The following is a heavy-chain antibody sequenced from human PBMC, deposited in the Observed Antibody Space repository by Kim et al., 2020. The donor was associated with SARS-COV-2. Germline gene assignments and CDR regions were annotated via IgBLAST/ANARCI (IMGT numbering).Heavy chain of an antibody. Sequence: GGSLRLSCAASGFTFDDYAMHWVRQAPGKGLEWVSGISWNSGSIGYADSVKGRFTISRDNAKNSLYLQMNSLRAEDTALYYCAKDLGDGYNYPSYYYGMDVWGQGTTVTVSS. CDR1: GFTFDDYA. CDR2: ISWNSGSI. D-gene: IGHD5-12*01. CDR3: AKDLGDGYNYPSYYYGMDV. V-gene: IGHV3-9*01. J-gene: IGHJ6*02.